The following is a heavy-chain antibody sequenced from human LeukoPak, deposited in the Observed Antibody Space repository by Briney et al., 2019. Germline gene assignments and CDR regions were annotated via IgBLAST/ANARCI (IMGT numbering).Heavy chain of an antibody. V-gene: IGHV5-51*01. D-gene: IGHD5-24*01. CDR3: ARQGDGYLNNGFDP. CDR2: IYYGDSDT. J-gene: IGHJ5*02. Sequence: GEALKISRKGRGYSLTSYWIGWVRQMPGKGVGWGGIIYYGDSDTRYSPSFQDQVTISADKSISTAYQQWSSLKGSDTAMYYCARQGDGYLNNGFDPWGQGTLVTVSS. CDR1: GYSLTSYW.